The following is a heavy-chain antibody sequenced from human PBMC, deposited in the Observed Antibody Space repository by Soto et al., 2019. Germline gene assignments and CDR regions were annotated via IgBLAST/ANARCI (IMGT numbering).Heavy chain of an antibody. J-gene: IGHJ6*02. D-gene: IGHD6-6*01. V-gene: IGHV1-58*01. CDR3: AAGGSSPPYYYYGMDV. CDR1: GFTFTSSA. Sequence: GTSVKVSCKASGFTFTSSAVQWVRQARGQRLEWIGWIVVGSGNTNYAQKFQERVTITRDMSTSTAYMELSSLRSEDTAVYYCAAGGSSPPYYYYGMDVWGQGTTVTVSS. CDR2: IVVGSGNT.